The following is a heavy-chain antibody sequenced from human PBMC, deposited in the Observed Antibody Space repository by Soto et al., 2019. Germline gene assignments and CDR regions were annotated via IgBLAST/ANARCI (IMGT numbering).Heavy chain of an antibody. Sequence: SETLSLTCIVSGGSISNYYWSWIRQPPGKGLEWIGYIYYSGSTNYNPSLTSRVTISEDTSKNQISLKLSSVTAADTAVYYCARHRYSYGVYYFDYWGQGTLVTVS. D-gene: IGHD5-18*01. J-gene: IGHJ4*02. V-gene: IGHV4-59*08. CDR1: GGSISNYY. CDR3: ARHRYSYGVYYFDY. CDR2: IYYSGST.